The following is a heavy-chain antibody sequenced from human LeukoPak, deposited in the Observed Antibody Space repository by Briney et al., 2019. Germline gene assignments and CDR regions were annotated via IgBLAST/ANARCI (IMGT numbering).Heavy chain of an antibody. V-gene: IGHV3-21*01. Sequence: GGSLRLSCAASGFTFSTYSMNWVRQAPGQGLEWVSSISSSSTYIYYADSVKGRFTISRDNSKNSLYLQMNNLRAEDTAVYYCVRWDRFHGVWGQGTLVTVSS. CDR3: VRWDRFHGV. CDR2: ISSSSTYI. J-gene: IGHJ4*02. D-gene: IGHD1-14*01. CDR1: GFTFSTYS.